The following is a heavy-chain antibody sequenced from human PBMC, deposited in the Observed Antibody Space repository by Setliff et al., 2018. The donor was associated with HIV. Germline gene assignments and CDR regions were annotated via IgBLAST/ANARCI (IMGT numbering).Heavy chain of an antibody. Sequence: PSETLSLTCIVSGGPISSTNYYWGWIRQPPGKGLEWIGSIYYSWSTYYNPSLKSRVTISVDTSKNQFSLKLSSVTAADTAVYYCARQKRGVDAFDIWGQGTMVTVSS. D-gene: IGHD3-10*01. V-gene: IGHV4-39*01. J-gene: IGHJ3*02. CDR1: GGPISSTNYY. CDR2: IYYSWST. CDR3: ARQKRGVDAFDI.